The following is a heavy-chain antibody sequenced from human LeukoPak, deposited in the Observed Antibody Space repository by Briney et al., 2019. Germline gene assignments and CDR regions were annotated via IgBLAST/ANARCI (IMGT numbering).Heavy chain of an antibody. CDR1: GGTYSSYA. D-gene: IGHD5-12*01. V-gene: IGHV1-69*04. J-gene: IGHJ4*02. Sequence: SVKVSCKASGGTYSSYAISWVRQAPGQGLEWMGRIIPIFGIANYAQKFQGRVTITADKSTSTAYMELSSLRSEDTAVYYCAREGPIMAPSPMDYWGQGTLVTVSS. CDR3: AREGPIMAPSPMDY. CDR2: IIPIFGIA.